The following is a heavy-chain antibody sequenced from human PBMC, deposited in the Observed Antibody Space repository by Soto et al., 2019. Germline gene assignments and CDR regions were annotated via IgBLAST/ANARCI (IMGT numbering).Heavy chain of an antibody. D-gene: IGHD2-2*01. J-gene: IGHJ4*01. V-gene: IGHV5-51*01. CDR2: IYPGDSDT. Sequence: PGESLKISCKASGFTFTNYWIGWGRQIPGEGVEWMGVIYPGDSDTRYSPSFQGQVTILADKSLNTAYLQWRRLRASDSAMYFCVRTGSSSGRFSDYWGQGTLVTVSS. CDR3: VRTGSSSGRFSDY. CDR1: GFTFTNYW.